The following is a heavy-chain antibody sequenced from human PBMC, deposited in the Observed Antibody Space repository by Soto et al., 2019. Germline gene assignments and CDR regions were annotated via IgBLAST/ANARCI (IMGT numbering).Heavy chain of an antibody. Sequence: PGGALRLSCAGSGFTFSSYCLPWVRQAPGKGLEWVAVIWYDGSNKYYADSVKGRFTISRDNSKNTLYLQMNSLRAEDTAVYYCARELQLWSIDYWGQGTLVTVSS. V-gene: IGHV3-33*01. D-gene: IGHD5-18*01. CDR2: IWYDGSNK. J-gene: IGHJ4*02. CDR1: GFTFSSYC. CDR3: ARELQLWSIDY.